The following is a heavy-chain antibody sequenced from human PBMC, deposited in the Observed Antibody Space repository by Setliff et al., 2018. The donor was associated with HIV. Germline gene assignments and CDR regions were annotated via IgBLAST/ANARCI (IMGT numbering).Heavy chain of an antibody. CDR1: GYTFTDYF. D-gene: IGHD3-9*01. CDR3: ARDPAFRRYYDILTGYSPSWFDP. V-gene: IGHV1-2*06. J-gene: IGHJ5*02. CDR2: INPNSGGT. Sequence: ASVKVSCKASGYTFTDYFINWVRQAPGQGLEWMGRINPNSGGTNYPQKFQGRVTMTRDTSISTAYMELSRLRSEDTAVYYCARDPAFRRYYDILTGYSPSWFDPWGQGTLVTVSS.